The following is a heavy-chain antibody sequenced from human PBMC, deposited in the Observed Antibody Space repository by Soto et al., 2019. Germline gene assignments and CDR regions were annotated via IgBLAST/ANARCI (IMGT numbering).Heavy chain of an antibody. D-gene: IGHD1-26*01. V-gene: IGHV3-7*01. CDR3: ARVASGSYSYYFDY. J-gene: IGHJ4*02. CDR2: IKQDGSEK. Sequence: QPGGSLRLSCAASGFTFSSYWMSWVRQAPGKGLEWVANIKQDGSEKYYVDSVKGRFTISRDNAKNSLYLQMNSLRAEDTAVYYCARVASGSYSYYFDYWGQGTLVTVSS. CDR1: GFTFSSYW.